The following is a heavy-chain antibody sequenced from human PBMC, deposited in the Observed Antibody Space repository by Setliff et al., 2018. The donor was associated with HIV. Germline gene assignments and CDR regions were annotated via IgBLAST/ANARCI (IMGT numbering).Heavy chain of an antibody. CDR3: ARDIDGGAARNLGAFDI. CDR1: GFTFSSAW. Sequence: GGSLRLSCAASGFTFSSAWMGWVRQAPAKGLEWVANISPDGSEKYYVDSVKGRFTISRDNAKTSLYLQMNSLRAEDTAVYYCARDIDGGAARNLGAFDIWGQGTMVTVSS. J-gene: IGHJ3*02. D-gene: IGHD6-25*01. V-gene: IGHV3-7*01. CDR2: ISPDGSEK.